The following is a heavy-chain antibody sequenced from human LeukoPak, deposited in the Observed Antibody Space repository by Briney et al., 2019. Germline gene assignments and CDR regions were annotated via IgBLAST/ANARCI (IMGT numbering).Heavy chain of an antibody. Sequence: ASVKVSCKASGGTFSSYAISWVRQAPGQGLEWMGGIIPIFGTANYAQKFQGRVTITTDESTSTAYMELSSLRSEDTAVYYCGRGHDLEWLSQAFDYWGQGTLVTVSS. CDR1: GGTFSSYA. D-gene: IGHD3-3*01. CDR3: GRGHDLEWLSQAFDY. V-gene: IGHV1-69*05. CDR2: IIPIFGTA. J-gene: IGHJ4*02.